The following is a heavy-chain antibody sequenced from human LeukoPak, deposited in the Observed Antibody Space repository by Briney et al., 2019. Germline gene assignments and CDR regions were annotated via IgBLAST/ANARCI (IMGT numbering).Heavy chain of an antibody. CDR2: IYHSGST. V-gene: IGHV4-38-2*02. D-gene: IGHD2-8*01. CDR1: GYSISSGYY. CDR3: ARDLGGYCTNGVCYSWTS. J-gene: IGHJ5*02. Sequence: PSETLSLTCAVSGYSISSGYYWGWIRQSPGKGLEWIGTIYHSGSTYYNPSLKSRVSISADTSKNQYSLKLSSVTAADTAVYYCARDLGGYCTNGVCYSWTSWGQGTQVTVSS.